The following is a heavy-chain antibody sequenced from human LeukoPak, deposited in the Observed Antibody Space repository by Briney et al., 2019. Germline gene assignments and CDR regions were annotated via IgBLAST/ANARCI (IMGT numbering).Heavy chain of an antibody. Sequence: GGSLRLSCAASEFTFSTYWMHWVRQAPGKGLVWVSRINIDGSSTNYADSVKGRFTISRDNSKNTLYLQMNSLRAEDTAVYYCAKEITRPNRAVAGLNYWGQGTLVTVSS. D-gene: IGHD6-19*01. CDR3: AKEITRPNRAVAGLNY. V-gene: IGHV3-74*01. J-gene: IGHJ4*02. CDR1: EFTFSTYW. CDR2: INIDGSST.